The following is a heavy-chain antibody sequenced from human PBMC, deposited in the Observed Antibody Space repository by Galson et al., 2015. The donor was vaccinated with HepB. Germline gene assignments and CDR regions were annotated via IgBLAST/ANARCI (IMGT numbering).Heavy chain of an antibody. D-gene: IGHD3-3*01. Sequence: SLRLSCAASGFTFSSYSMNWVRQAPGKGLEWVSYISSSSSTIYCADSVKGRFTISRDNAKNSLYLQMNSLRDEDTAVYYCAREGGIYDFWSGYPGYGMDVWGQGTTVTVSS. V-gene: IGHV3-48*02. J-gene: IGHJ6*02. CDR3: AREGGIYDFWSGYPGYGMDV. CDR1: GFTFSSYS. CDR2: ISSSSSTI.